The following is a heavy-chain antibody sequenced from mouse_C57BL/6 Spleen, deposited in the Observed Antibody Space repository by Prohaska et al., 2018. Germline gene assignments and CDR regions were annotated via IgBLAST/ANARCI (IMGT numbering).Heavy chain of an antibody. CDR1: GYTFTDYY. CDR3: ARRGLRPYYYAMDY. D-gene: IGHD1-1*01. V-gene: IGHV1-26*01. CDR2: INPNNGGT. Sequence: EVQLQQSGPELVKPGASVKISCKASGYTFTDYYMNWVKQSHGKSLEWIGDINPNNGGTSYNQKFKGKATLTVDKSSSTAYMELRSLTSEDSAVYYCARRGLRPYYYAMDYWGQGTSVTVSS. J-gene: IGHJ4*01.